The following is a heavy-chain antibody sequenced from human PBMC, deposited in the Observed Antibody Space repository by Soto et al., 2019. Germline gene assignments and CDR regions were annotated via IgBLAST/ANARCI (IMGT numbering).Heavy chain of an antibody. Sequence: SETLSLTCAVYGGSFSGYYWSWIRQPPGKGLEWIGEINHSGSTNYNPSLKSRVTISVDTSKNQFSLKLSSVTAADTAVYYCARLGPHMIVVVIRKGNWFDPWGQGTLVTVS. CDR2: INHSGST. J-gene: IGHJ5*02. CDR3: ARLGPHMIVVVIRKGNWFDP. D-gene: IGHD3-22*01. V-gene: IGHV4-34*01. CDR1: GGSFSGYY.